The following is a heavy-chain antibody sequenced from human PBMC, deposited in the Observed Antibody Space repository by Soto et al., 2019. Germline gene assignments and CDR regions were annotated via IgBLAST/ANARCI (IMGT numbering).Heavy chain of an antibody. CDR1: GFTFSDYY. D-gene: IGHD4-17*01. CDR3: ARDGTEYYGEYYDY. J-gene: IGHJ4*02. V-gene: IGHV3-11*01. CDR2: IGTRGNTK. Sequence: QVQLVESGGGLVKPGGSLRLSCATSGFTFSDYYMSWIRQAPGKGLEWVSYIGTRGNTKYYADYVRGRLTVSRDNAKNSLYLQMNSLRADDTAVYYCARDGTEYYGEYYDYWGQGIPVTVSS.